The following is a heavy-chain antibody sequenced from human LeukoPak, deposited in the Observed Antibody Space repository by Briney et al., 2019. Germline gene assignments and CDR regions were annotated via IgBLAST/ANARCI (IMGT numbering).Heavy chain of an antibody. CDR3: AKVSVSSSWYDQPFDY. J-gene: IGHJ4*02. V-gene: IGHV3-9*01. CDR1: GFNFDYYA. CDR2: ISWNSENI. Sequence: TGWSLRLSCAASGFNFDYYAMHWVRQLPGKGLEWVSGISWNSENIGYADSVKGRFIISRDNAKNSLYLQMNSLRAEDTALYYCAKVSVSSSWYDQPFDYWGQGTLVTVSS. D-gene: IGHD6-13*01.